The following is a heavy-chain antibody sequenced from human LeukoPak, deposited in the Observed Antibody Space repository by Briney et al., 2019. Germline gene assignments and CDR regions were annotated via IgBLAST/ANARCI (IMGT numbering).Heavy chain of an antibody. V-gene: IGHV4-61*02. J-gene: IGHJ6*03. D-gene: IGHD2-2*01. Sequence: SETLSLTCTVSGYSISSGYYWGWIRQPAGQGLEWIGRIYTSGSTNYNPSLKSRVTISVDTSKNQFSLKLSSVTAADTAVYYCARGRCSSTSCYEYYYYYMDVWGKGTTVTISS. CDR3: ARGRCSSTSCYEYYYYYMDV. CDR1: GYSISSGYY. CDR2: IYTSGST.